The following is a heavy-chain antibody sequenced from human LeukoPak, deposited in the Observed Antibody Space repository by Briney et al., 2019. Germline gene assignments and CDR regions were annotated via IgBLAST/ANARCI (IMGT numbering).Heavy chain of an antibody. CDR3: ARGFDGLRLKGQYFDY. J-gene: IGHJ4*02. CDR1: GDFITAYY. D-gene: IGHD5/OR15-5a*01. CDR2: VYYSGST. V-gene: IGHV4-59*01. Sequence: PSETLSLTCTVSGDFITAYYWSWIRQPPGKGLEWIGYVYYSGSTEYNPSLRSRVTISLEMSKHQFSLNLTSVTAEDTAVYYCARGFDGLRLKGQYFDYWGQGTLVTVSS.